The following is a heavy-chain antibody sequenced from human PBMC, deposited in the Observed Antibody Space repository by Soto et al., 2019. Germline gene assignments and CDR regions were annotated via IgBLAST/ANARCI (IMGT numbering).Heavy chain of an antibody. CDR1: GGSFSGYY. CDR3: ARGLKYSSRWYVQGYNWFHP. J-gene: IGHJ5*02. Sequence: PSETLSLTCAVYGGSFSGYYWSWIRQPPGKGLEWIGEINHSGSTNYNPSLKSRVTISVDTSKNQFSLKLSSVTAADTAVYYCARGLKYSSRWYVQGYNWFHPWGQGTLVTVSS. D-gene: IGHD6-13*01. V-gene: IGHV4-34*01. CDR2: INHSGST.